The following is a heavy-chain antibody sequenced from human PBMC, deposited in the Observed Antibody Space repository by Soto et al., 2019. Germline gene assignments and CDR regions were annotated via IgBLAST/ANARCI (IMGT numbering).Heavy chain of an antibody. V-gene: IGHV4-31*03. CDR2: IYYSGST. J-gene: IGHJ6*03. CDR3: ARGLLVATIRHYYYYMDV. Sequence: SETLPLTCTVSGGSISSGGYCLGWIRQHPGKGLEWIGYIYYSGSTYYNPSLKSRVTISVDTSKNQFSLKLSSVTAADTAVYYCARGLLVATIRHYYYYMDVWGKGTTVTVSS. D-gene: IGHD5-12*01. CDR1: GGSISSGGYC.